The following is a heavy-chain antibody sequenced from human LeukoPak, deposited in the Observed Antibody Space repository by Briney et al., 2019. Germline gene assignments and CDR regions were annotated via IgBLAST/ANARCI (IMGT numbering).Heavy chain of an antibody. D-gene: IGHD4-17*01. V-gene: IGHV3-30*04. CDR3: ATSAIPTVIGAFDI. J-gene: IGHJ3*02. CDR2: ISYDGRSK. Sequence: GGSLRLSCAASGFTFSSYSIHWVRQPLGKGLEWVALISYDGRSKYYADSVNGRFTISRDNSKETLYLQMDSLRIEDTAVYYCATSAIPTVIGAFDIWGQGTMVTVSS. CDR1: GFTFSSYS.